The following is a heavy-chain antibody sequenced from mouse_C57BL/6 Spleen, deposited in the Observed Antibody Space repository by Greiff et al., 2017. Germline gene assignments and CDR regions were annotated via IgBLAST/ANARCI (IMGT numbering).Heavy chain of an antibody. J-gene: IGHJ4*01. CDR3: ASSEDYYYAMDY. CDR1: GYTFTSYW. V-gene: IGHV1-50*01. CDR2: IGPSDSST. Sequence: QVQLQQPGAELVKPGASVKLSCKASGYTFTSYWMQWVKQRPGQGLEWIGEIGPSDSSTKYNEKFKGKATLTVDTSSSTAFMQLSTLTSEYSAVYCCASSEDYYYAMDYGGQGTSVTVSS.